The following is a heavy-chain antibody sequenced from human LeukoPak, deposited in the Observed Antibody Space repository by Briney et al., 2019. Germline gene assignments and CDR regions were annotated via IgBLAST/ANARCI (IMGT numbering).Heavy chain of an antibody. J-gene: IGHJ3*02. Sequence: GGSLRLSCAASGFTFSNSWMHWVRQAPGKGLEWVSRISTYGRGTNYADSVQGRFTISRDNAKNTLYLQMNSLRAEDTAVYYCAREGDNYYAFDIWGQGTMVTVSS. CDR3: AREGDNYYAFDI. V-gene: IGHV3-74*01. CDR1: GFTFSNSW. CDR2: ISTYGRGT. D-gene: IGHD1-26*01.